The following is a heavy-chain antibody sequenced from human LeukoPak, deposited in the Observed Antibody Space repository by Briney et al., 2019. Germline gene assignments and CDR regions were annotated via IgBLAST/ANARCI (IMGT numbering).Heavy chain of an antibody. CDR2: IYYSGST. CDR1: GGSISSSSYY. V-gene: IGHV4-39*07. Sequence: SETLSLTCTVSGGSISSSSYYWGWIRQPPGKGLEWIGSIYYSGSTYYNPSLKSRVTISVGTSKNQFSLKLSSVTAADTAVYYCARRYYGPNSGYDLVGYWGQGTLVTVSS. J-gene: IGHJ4*02. CDR3: ARRYYGPNSGYDLVGY. D-gene: IGHD5-12*01.